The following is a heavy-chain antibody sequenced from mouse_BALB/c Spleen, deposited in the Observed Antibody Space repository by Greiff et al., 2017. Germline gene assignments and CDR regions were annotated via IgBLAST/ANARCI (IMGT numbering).Heavy chain of an antibody. CDR2: ISSGGST. CDR3: ARVAMITTGTHFDV. V-gene: IGHV5-6-5*01. Sequence: EVMLVESGGGLVKPGGSLKLSCAASGFTFSSYAMSWVRQTPEKRLEWVASISSGGSTYYPDSVKGRFTISRDNARNILYLQMSSLRSEDTAMYYCARVAMITTGTHFDVWGAGTTVTVSS. J-gene: IGHJ1*01. D-gene: IGHD2-4*01. CDR1: GFTFSSYA.